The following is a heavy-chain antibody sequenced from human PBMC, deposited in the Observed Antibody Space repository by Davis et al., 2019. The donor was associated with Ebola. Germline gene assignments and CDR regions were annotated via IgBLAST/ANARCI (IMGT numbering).Heavy chain of an antibody. CDR2: ISQSGST. V-gene: IGHV4-4*02. CDR3: ARVRYYGSGSPIDY. D-gene: IGHD3-10*01. J-gene: IGHJ4*02. CDR1: GDSISSSNW. Sequence: GSLRLSCAVSGDSISSSNWWSWVRQPPGKGLEWIGEISQSGSTNYNPSLKSRVTISVDTSKNQFSLKLSSVTAADTAVYYCARVRYYGSGSPIDYWGQGTLVTVSS.